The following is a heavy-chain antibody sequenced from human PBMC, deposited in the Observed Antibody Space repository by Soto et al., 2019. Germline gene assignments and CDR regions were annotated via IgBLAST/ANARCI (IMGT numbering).Heavy chain of an antibody. CDR1: GGSISSSSYY. Sequence: PSETLSLTCTVSGGSISSSSYYWGWIRQPPGKGLEWIGSIYYSGSTYYNPSLKGRVTISVDTSKNQFSLKLSSVTAADTAVYYCARWIRYYDSSGYFDHWGQGTLVTISS. CDR3: ARWIRYYDSSGYFDH. V-gene: IGHV4-39*01. D-gene: IGHD3-22*01. CDR2: IYYSGST. J-gene: IGHJ4*02.